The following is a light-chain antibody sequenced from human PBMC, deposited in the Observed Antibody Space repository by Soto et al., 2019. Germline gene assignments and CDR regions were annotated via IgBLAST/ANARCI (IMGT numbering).Light chain of an antibody. J-gene: IGKJ1*01. Sequence: EILVTQSTATLSLSPGEMATLSCIASQSINGYLAWYQHKPGQAPRLLIDDASNRATGVPARFSGSGSGTDFTLTISSLEPEDFAVYYCQQRSNWPPWTFGQGTKVDIK. CDR2: DAS. V-gene: IGKV3-11*01. CDR3: QQRSNWPPWT. CDR1: QSINGY.